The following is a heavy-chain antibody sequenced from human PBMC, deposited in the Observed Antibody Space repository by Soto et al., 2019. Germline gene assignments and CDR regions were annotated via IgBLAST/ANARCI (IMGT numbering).Heavy chain of an antibody. CDR2: IIPNDGGT. D-gene: IGHD3-22*01. Sequence: QVQLVQSGAEVKKPGASVKISCKASGYSFPDHYIHWIRQAPGQGPGGRGWIIPNDGGTKYAQKFQERINMTRDTSITTAYMDLSRLRSDDTAVYYCARGAFDRSGNYLAGWFDPWGQGTLVTVSS. CDR1: GYSFPDHY. J-gene: IGHJ5*02. V-gene: IGHV1-2*02. CDR3: ARGAFDRSGNYLAGWFDP.